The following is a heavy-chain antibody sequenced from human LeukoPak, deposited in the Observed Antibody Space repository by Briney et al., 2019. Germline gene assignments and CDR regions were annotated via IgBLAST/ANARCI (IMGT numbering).Heavy chain of an antibody. D-gene: IGHD6-19*01. CDR1: GFTFSTYG. CDR2: ISYDGSNK. CDR3: AKVGYSSGWSGPLTDN. Sequence: PGGSLRLSCAASGFTFSTYGMHWVRQAPGKGLEWVAVISYDGSNKYYADSVKGRFTISRDNSKNTLYLQMNSLRAEDTAVYYCAKVGYSSGWSGPLTDNWGQGTLVTVSS. J-gene: IGHJ4*02. V-gene: IGHV3-30*18.